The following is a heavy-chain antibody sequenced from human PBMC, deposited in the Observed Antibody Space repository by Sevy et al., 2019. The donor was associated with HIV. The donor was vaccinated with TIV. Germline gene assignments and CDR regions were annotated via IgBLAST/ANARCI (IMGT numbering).Heavy chain of an antibody. CDR2: ISAYNGNT. V-gene: IGHV1-18*01. CDR3: ARDKAFDFWSGYYKGYYYYGMDV. J-gene: IGHJ6*02. Sequence: ASVKVSCKASGYTFTCYGISWVRQAPGQGLEWMGWISAYNGNTNYAQKLQGRVTMTTDTSTSKAYMELRSLRSDDTAVYYCARDKAFDFWSGYYKGYYYYGMDVWGQGSTVTVSS. CDR1: GYTFTCYG. D-gene: IGHD3-3*01.